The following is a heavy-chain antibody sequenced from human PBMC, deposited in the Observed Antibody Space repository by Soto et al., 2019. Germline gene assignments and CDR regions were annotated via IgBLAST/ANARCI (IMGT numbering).Heavy chain of an antibody. CDR2: IYYSGTT. D-gene: IGHD4-17*01. V-gene: IGHV4-39*07. J-gene: IGHJ6*02. CDR3: ARAHYGDYGYGMDV. CDR1: GYSITSNSYF. Sequence: PSETLSLTCTFSGYSITSNSYFWAWIRQPPGKGLEWIGSIYYSGTTYYNPSLKSRVTISVDRSKNQFSLKLSSVTAADTAVYYCARAHYGDYGYGMDVWGQGTTVTVSS.